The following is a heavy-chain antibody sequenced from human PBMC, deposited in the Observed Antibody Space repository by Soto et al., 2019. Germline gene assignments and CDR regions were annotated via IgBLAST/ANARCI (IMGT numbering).Heavy chain of an antibody. J-gene: IGHJ6*02. CDR3: ARDPAGYSYGYDLYGMDV. D-gene: IGHD5-18*01. V-gene: IGHV4-59*01. Sequence: SETLSLTCTVSGGSTSSYYWSWIRQPPGKGLEWIGYIYYSGSTNYNPSLKSRVTISVDTSKNQFSLKLSSVTAADMAVYYCARDPAGYSYGYDLYGMDVWGQGTTVTVSS. CDR1: GGSTSSYY. CDR2: IYYSGST.